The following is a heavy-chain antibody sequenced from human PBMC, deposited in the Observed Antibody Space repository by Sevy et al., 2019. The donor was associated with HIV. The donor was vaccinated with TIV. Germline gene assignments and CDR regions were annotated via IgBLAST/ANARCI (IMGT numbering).Heavy chain of an antibody. Sequence: GGSLRLSCAASGFTFRNAWMNWVRQAPGKGLEWVGRIKSKTDGGTTDYAAPVKGRFTISRHDSKNTLYLQMNSLKTEDTAVYYCTTDRYRIAVIDYWGQGTLVTVSS. D-gene: IGHD6-19*01. CDR2: IKSKTDGGTT. J-gene: IGHJ4*02. CDR3: TTDRYRIAVIDY. V-gene: IGHV3-15*07. CDR1: GFTFRNAW.